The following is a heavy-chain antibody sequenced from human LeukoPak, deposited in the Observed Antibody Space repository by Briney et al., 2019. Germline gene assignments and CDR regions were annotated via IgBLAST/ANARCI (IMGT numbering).Heavy chain of an antibody. CDR3: ARGGSGWQYYYYYYGMDV. Sequence: GGSLRLSCAASGFTVSSNYMSWVRQAPGKGLEWVSVIYSGGSTYYADSVKGRFTISRDNSKNTLYLQMNSLRAEDTAVYYCARGGSGWQYYYYYYGMDVWGQGTTVTVSS. J-gene: IGHJ6*02. CDR2: IYSGGST. V-gene: IGHV3-53*01. CDR1: GFTVSSNY. D-gene: IGHD6-19*01.